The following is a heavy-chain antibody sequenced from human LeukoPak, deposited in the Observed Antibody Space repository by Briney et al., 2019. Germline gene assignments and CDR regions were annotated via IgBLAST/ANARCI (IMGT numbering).Heavy chain of an antibody. CDR2: ISSSSSYK. V-gene: IGHV3-21*01. CDR3: ASLGYCSSTSCFRYYYYGMDV. J-gene: IGHJ6*02. CDR1: GFTFSSYS. D-gene: IGHD2-2*01. Sequence: GGSLRLSCAASGFTFSSYSMNGARQAPGKGREWVSSISSSSSYKYYADSVKGRFTISRDNAKNSLYLQMNSLRAEDTAVYYCASLGYCSSTSCFRYYYYGMDVWGQGTTVTVSS.